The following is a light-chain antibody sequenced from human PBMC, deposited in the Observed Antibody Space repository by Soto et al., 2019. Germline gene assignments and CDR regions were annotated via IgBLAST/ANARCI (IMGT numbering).Light chain of an antibody. V-gene: IGKV3-11*01. Sequence: EIMMTQSPATLSLSPGERATLSCRASQSVSSYLAWYQQKPGQAPRLLIYDASNRATGIPARFSGGGSGTDFTLTISSLEPEDFAVYYCQQRSNWPPLTFGGGTKVEIK. CDR3: QQRSNWPPLT. CDR2: DAS. CDR1: QSVSSY. J-gene: IGKJ4*01.